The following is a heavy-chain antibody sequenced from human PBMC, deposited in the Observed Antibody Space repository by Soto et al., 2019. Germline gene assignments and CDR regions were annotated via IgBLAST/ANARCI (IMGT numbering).Heavy chain of an antibody. CDR3: VREAPCSNGVCGIDY. J-gene: IGHJ4*02. CDR2: ISSSGSTI. D-gene: IGHD2-8*01. V-gene: IGHV3-48*03. CDR1: GFTFSPYE. Sequence: GGSLRLSCAASGFTFSPYEMNWVRQAPGKGLEWISYISSSGSTIHYADSVKGRFSISRDNAKKSLFLQMNSLRADDTAVYYCVREAPCSNGVCGIDYWGRGTMVTVSS.